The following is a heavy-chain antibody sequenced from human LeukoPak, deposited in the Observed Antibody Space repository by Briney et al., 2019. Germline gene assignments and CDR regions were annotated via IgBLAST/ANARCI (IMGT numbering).Heavy chain of an antibody. D-gene: IGHD3-22*01. CDR3: ARAPSEIGGYYPEYFRH. CDR2: IKSDGST. V-gene: IGHV3-74*01. J-gene: IGHJ1*01. Sequence: QTGGSLRLSCAASGFTFSSYWMPWVRQAPGKGLVWVSRIKSDGSTNYADSVKGRCTISRDNAKNTLSLQMNSLRAEDTGVYYCARAPSEIGGYYPEYFRHWGQGTLVTVSS. CDR1: GFTFSSYW.